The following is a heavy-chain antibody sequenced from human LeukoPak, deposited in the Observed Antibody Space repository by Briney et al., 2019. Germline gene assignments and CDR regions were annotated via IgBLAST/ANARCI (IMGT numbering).Heavy chain of an antibody. J-gene: IGHJ4*02. Sequence: SETLSLTCGVYGGPFSGYYWSWIRQPPGKGLEWIGEINHSGSTNYNPSLKSRVTISVDTSKNQFSLKLSSVTAADTAVYYCARDQEWGIAAAGTGGFDYWGQGALVTVSS. CDR2: INHSGST. D-gene: IGHD6-13*01. CDR1: GGPFSGYY. V-gene: IGHV4-34*01. CDR3: ARDQEWGIAAAGTGGFDY.